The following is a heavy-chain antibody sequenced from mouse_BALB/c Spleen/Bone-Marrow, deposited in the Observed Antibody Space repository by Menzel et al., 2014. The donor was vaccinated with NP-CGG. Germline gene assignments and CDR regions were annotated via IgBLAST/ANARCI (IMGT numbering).Heavy chain of an antibody. CDR2: ISSSSSNI. CDR3: ARWGYYYAMDY. V-gene: IGHV5-17*02. CDR1: GFTFSSFG. Sequence: EVQRVESGGGLVQPGGSRKLSCAASGFTFSSFGMHWVRRAPEKGLEWVAYISSSSSNINYADTVKGRFTISRDNPKNTLFLQMTSLRSEDTAMYYCARWGYYYAMDYWGQGTSVTVSS. J-gene: IGHJ4*01. D-gene: IGHD2-2*01.